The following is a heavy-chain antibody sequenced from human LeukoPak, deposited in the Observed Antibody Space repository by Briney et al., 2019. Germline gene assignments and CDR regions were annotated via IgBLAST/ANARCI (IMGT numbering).Heavy chain of an antibody. CDR3: ARHASPWIQLSNWFDP. V-gene: IGHV4-59*08. Sequence: PSETLSPTCTVSGGSISGWYWSWIRQPPGKGLEWIGYIYGSGNTNYNPSLKSRVTISVDTSKNQFSLKLSSVTAADTAVYYCARHASPWIQLSNWFDPWGQGTLVTVSS. D-gene: IGHD5-18*01. CDR1: GGSISGWY. J-gene: IGHJ5*02. CDR2: IYGSGNT.